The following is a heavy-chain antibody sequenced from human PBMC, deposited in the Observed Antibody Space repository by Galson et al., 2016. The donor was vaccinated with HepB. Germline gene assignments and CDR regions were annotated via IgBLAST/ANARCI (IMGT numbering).Heavy chain of an antibody. D-gene: IGHD6-19*01. V-gene: IGHV4-59*01. J-gene: IGHJ6*02. CDR1: GASISGYY. CDR3: ARDDSGGWYGFHYGMDV. CDR2: IYYSGRT. Sequence: ETLSLTCTVSGASISGYYLSWIRQPPGKGLEWIGYIYYSGRTNYNPSPKSRVTISVDTSKNQFSLKLSSVTAADTAVYYCARDDSGGWYGFHYGMDVWGQGTTVTVSS.